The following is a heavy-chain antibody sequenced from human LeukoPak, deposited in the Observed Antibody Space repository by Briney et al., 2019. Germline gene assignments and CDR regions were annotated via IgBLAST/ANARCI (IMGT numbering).Heavy chain of an antibody. D-gene: IGHD3-16*02. J-gene: IGHJ6*03. CDR1: GYTFISYY. Sequence: GASVKVSCKASGYTFISYYMHWVRQAPGQGLEWIGIIKPGDSVTSYSQKFKGRVTMTRDMSTTTVYMEMTSLRSEDTAVYYCARDKKSEIGGAIAGHYMDVWGKGTTVTVSS. CDR2: IKPGDSVT. V-gene: IGHV1-46*01. CDR3: ARDKKSEIGGAIAGHYMDV.